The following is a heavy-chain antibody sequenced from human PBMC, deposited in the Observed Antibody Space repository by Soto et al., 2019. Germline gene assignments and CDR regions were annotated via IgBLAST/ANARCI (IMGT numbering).Heavy chain of an antibody. CDR3: ARGQQWLVGSGY. CDR2: INPNSGGT. Sequence: ASVKVSCKASGYTFTGYYLNWVRQAPGQGLEWMGWINPNSGGTNYAQKFQGRVTMTRDTSISTAYMELSRLRSADTAVYYCARGQQWLVGSGYWGQGTLVTVSS. V-gene: IGHV1-2*02. D-gene: IGHD6-19*01. CDR1: GYTFTGYY. J-gene: IGHJ4*02.